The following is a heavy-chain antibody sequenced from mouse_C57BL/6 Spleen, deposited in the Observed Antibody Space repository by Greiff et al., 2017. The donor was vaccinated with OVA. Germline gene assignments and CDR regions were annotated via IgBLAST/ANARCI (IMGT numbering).Heavy chain of an antibody. CDR2: INPSSGYT. D-gene: IGHD1-1*01. Sequence: VQLQQSGAELARPGASVKMSCKASGYTFTSYTMHWVKQRPGQGLEWIGYINPSSGYTKYNQKFQDKATLTADKSSSTAYMQLSSLTSEDSAVYYCARDYGSSYGFDYWGQGTTLTVSS. CDR3: ARDYGSSYGFDY. J-gene: IGHJ2*01. CDR1: GYTFTSYT. V-gene: IGHV1-4*01.